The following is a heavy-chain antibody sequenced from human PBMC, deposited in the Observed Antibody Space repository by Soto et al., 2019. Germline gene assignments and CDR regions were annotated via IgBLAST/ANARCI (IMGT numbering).Heavy chain of an antibody. J-gene: IGHJ6*02. CDR2: ISAYNGNT. CDR3: ARDPRNSYGLRYYYYGMDV. D-gene: IGHD5-18*01. V-gene: IGHV1-18*04. Sequence: ASVKVSCKASGYTFTSYGISWVRQAPGQGLEWMGWISAYNGNTNYAQKLQGRVTMTTDTSTSTAYMELRSLRSDDTAVYYCARDPRNSYGLRYYYYGMDVWGQGTTVTVSS. CDR1: GYTFTSYG.